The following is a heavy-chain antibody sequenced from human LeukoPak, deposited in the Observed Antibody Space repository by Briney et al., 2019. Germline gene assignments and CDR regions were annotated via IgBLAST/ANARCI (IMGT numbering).Heavy chain of an antibody. D-gene: IGHD6-19*01. CDR3: ARGGIAVAGTLFDP. CDR1: GGSFSGYY. V-gene: IGHV4-34*01. Sequence: PSETLSLTCAVYGGSFSGYYWSWIRQPPGKGLEWIGEINHSGSTNYNPSLKSRVTISVDTSKNQFSLKLSSVTAADTAVYYYARGGIAVAGTLFDPWGQGTLVTVSS. J-gene: IGHJ5*02. CDR2: INHSGST.